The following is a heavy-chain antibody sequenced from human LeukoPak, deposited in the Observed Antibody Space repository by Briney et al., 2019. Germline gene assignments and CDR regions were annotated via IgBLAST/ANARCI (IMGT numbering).Heavy chain of an antibody. CDR2: IYYSGST. D-gene: IGHD3-3*01. Sequence: PSETLSLTCTVSGGSISSHYCNWIRQPPGKGLEWIGYIYYSGSTNYNPSLKSRVTISVDTSKNQFSLKLSSVTAADTAVYYCARTGYYDFWSGYYFGTGTFGPFDYWGQGTLVTVSS. CDR1: GGSISSHY. V-gene: IGHV4-59*11. J-gene: IGHJ4*02. CDR3: ARTGYYDFWSGYYFGTGTFGPFDY.